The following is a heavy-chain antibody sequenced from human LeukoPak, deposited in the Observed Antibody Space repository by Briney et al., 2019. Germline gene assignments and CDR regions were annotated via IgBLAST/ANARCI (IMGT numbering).Heavy chain of an antibody. Sequence: KSSETLSLTCTVSGGSISSYYWSWIRQPPGKGLEWIGYIYYSGSTNYNPSLKSRVTISVDTSKNQFSLKLSSVTAADTAVYYCARELELLWFGELLPNWFDPWGQGTLVTVSS. D-gene: IGHD3-10*01. CDR2: IYYSGST. J-gene: IGHJ5*02. V-gene: IGHV4-59*01. CDR1: GGSISSYY. CDR3: ARELELLWFGELLPNWFDP.